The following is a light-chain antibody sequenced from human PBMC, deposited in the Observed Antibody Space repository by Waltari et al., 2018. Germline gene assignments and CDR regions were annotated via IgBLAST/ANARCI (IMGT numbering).Light chain of an antibody. Sequence: EIVMTQSPATLSVSPGDRATLSCRASQSVSSNLAWYQQKPGQAPRLRIYGASTRATGIPARFSGSGSGTEFTLTISSLQSEDFAVYYCQQYNNWPLYTFGQGTKLEIK. CDR1: QSVSSN. CDR2: GAS. V-gene: IGKV3-15*01. CDR3: QQYNNWPLYT. J-gene: IGKJ2*01.